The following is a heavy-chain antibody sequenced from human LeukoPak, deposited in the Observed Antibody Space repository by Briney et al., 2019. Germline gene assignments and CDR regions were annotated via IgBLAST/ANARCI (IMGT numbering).Heavy chain of an antibody. CDR1: GFTFSSYG. Sequence: PGGSLRLSCAASGFTFSSYGMHWVRQAPGKGLEWVAFIRYDGSNKYYADSVKGRFTISRDNSKNTLYLQMNSLRAQDTAVYYCAKDVDEGHDRSGYYDYWGQGTLVTVSS. CDR2: IRYDGSNK. V-gene: IGHV3-30*02. J-gene: IGHJ4*02. D-gene: IGHD3-22*01. CDR3: AKDVDEGHDRSGYYDY.